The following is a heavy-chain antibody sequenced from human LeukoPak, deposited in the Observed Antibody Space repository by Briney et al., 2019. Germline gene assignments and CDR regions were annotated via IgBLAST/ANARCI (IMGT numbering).Heavy chain of an antibody. J-gene: IGHJ5*02. CDR3: ARGDRWELDLHNWFDP. D-gene: IGHD1-26*01. CDR1: GYTFTSYD. CDR2: MNTNSGNA. V-gene: IGHV1-8*03. Sequence: ASVKVSCKASGYTFTSYDINWVRQATGQGLEWMGWMNTNSGNAGYAQKFQGRVTITRNTSISTAYKEPSSLRSEDTAVYYCARGDRWELDLHNWFDPWGQGTLVTVSS.